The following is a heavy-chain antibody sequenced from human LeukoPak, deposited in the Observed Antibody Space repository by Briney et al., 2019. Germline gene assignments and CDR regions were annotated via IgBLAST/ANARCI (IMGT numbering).Heavy chain of an antibody. CDR2: IYYSGST. Sequence: SETLSLTCTVSGGSISSYYWSWIRQPPGKGLEWIGYIYYSGSTNYNPSLKSRVTISVDTSKNQFSLKLSSVTAADTAVYYCARHFLPMGVVTESAFDIWGQGTMVTVSS. D-gene: IGHD3-3*01. J-gene: IGHJ3*02. V-gene: IGHV4-59*08. CDR1: GGSISSYY. CDR3: ARHFLPMGVVTESAFDI.